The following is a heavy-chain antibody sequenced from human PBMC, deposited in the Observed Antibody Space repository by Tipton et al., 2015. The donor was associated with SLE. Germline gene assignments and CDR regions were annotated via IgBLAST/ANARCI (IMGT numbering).Heavy chain of an antibody. V-gene: IGHV4-39*07. CDR1: GYSVSNSMHF. Sequence: TLSLTCTVSGYSVSNSMHFWGWIRQPPGKGLEWIGSIYYNGSTYYNPSLKSRVTISVDTSKNQFSLKMNSVTAADTARYYCARVTRRYQLLTGIMDVWGQGTTVIVSS. CDR2: IYYNGST. J-gene: IGHJ6*02. CDR3: ARVTRRYQLLTGIMDV. D-gene: IGHD2-2*01.